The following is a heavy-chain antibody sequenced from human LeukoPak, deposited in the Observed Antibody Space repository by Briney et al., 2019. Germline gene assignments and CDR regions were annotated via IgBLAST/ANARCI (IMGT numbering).Heavy chain of an antibody. CDR1: GYTFTSYD. D-gene: IGHD5-18*01. CDR2: MNPNSGNT. CDR3: ARGERVTAMATQGFYYYYYMDV. Sequence: ASVKVSCKASGYTFTSYDINWVRQATGQGLEWMGWMNPNSGNTGYAQKFQGRVTITRNTSISTAYMELSSLRSEDTAVYYCARGERVTAMATQGFYYYYYMDVWGKGTTVTVS. V-gene: IGHV1-8*03. J-gene: IGHJ6*03.